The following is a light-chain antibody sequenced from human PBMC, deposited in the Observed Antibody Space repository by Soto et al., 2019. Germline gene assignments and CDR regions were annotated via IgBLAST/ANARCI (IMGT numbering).Light chain of an antibody. V-gene: IGLV1-40*01. Sequence: QAVVTQPPSVSGAPGQRVTISCTGSSSNIGTPYDVHWYQQLPGTAPKLLIYGNNNRPSGVPDRFSGSKSGTSASLAITGLQAEDEADYYCQSYDSSLSGYVIFGGGTKVTVL. CDR2: GNN. CDR1: SSNIGTPYD. CDR3: QSYDSSLSGYVI. J-gene: IGLJ2*01.